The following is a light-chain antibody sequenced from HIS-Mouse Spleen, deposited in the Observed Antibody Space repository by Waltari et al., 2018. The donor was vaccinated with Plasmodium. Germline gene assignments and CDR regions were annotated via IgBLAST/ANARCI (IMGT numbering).Light chain of an antibody. J-gene: IGKJ3*01. V-gene: IGKV3-15*01. CDR3: QQYNNWSFT. CDR2: GAS. CDR1: QRVSSN. Sequence: EIVMTQSPATLSVSPGERATLSCRASQRVSSNLAWYQQKPGQAPRRRIYGASTRATGIPARFSGSGSGTEFTLTISSLQSEDFAVYYCQQYNNWSFTFGPGTKVDIK.